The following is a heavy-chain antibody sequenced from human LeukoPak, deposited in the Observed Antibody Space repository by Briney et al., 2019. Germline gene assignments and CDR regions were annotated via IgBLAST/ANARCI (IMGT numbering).Heavy chain of an antibody. J-gene: IGHJ3*02. D-gene: IGHD2-21*02. CDR2: ISGSGGST. CDR3: AKGFRAYCGGDCYSDAFDI. V-gene: IGHV3-23*01. CDR1: GFTFSSYA. Sequence: AXXGFTFSSYAXSWVRQAPGKGLXWVSAISGSGGSTYYADSVKGRFTIYRDNSKNTMYVKMNSLRAEDTAVYYCAKGFRAYCGGDCYSDAFDIWGQGTMVTVSS.